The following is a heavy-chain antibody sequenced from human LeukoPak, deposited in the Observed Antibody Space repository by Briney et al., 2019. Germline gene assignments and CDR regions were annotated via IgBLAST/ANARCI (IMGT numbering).Heavy chain of an antibody. Sequence: PGRSLRLSCAASGFTFSNYGMHWVRQAPGKGLEWVALIWYDGSNKYYADSVRGRFTISRDNSKNTLYLQMKSLRVEDTAVYYCARAGVGATYYFDYWGQGTLVTVSS. V-gene: IGHV3-33*01. CDR1: GFTFSNYG. J-gene: IGHJ4*02. CDR2: IWYDGSNK. D-gene: IGHD1-26*01. CDR3: ARAGVGATYYFDY.